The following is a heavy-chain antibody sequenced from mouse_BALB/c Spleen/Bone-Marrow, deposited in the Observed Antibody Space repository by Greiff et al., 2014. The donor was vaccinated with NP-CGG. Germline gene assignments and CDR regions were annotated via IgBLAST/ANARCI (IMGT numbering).Heavy chain of an antibody. D-gene: IGHD1-1*01. Sequence: EVQVVESGGGLVQPGGSLKLSCVASGFTFSSYGMSWVRQTPDKRLELVATINNNGGSTYYPDSVKGQFTISRDNAKNTLYLQMSSLKSEDTAMYYCARVYGWYFDVWAAGTTVTVSS. CDR3: ARVYGWYFDV. V-gene: IGHV5-6-3*01. CDR1: GFTFSSYG. CDR2: INNNGGST. J-gene: IGHJ1*01.